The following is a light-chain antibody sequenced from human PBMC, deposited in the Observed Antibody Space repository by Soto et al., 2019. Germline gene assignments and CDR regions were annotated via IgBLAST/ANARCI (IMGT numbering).Light chain of an antibody. Sequence: DIQMTQSPSSLSASVGDRVTITCRASQSISNYLNWYQQKPGKAPKLLIYAASSLQSGVPSRFSGSGSGTDFTLPISSLQPEDFATYSCQQSYTTLFTFGPGTNVYI. J-gene: IGKJ3*01. CDR1: QSISNY. CDR2: AAS. CDR3: QQSYTTLFT. V-gene: IGKV1-39*01.